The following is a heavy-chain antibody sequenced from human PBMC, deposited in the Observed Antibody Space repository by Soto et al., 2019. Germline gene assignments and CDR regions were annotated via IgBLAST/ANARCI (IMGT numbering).Heavy chain of an antibody. CDR2: ISAYNGNT. CDR1: GYTFTSYG. V-gene: IGHV1-18*01. CDR3: ARDYGLTYYDFWSGYSGFDY. Sequence: QVQLVQSGAEVKKPGASVKVSCKASGYTFTSYGISWVRQAPGQGLEWMGWISAYNGNTNYAQKLQGRVTMTTDTSTSTAYMELRSLRSDDTAVYYCARDYGLTYYDFWSGYSGFDYWGQGTLVTVSS. J-gene: IGHJ4*02. D-gene: IGHD3-3*01.